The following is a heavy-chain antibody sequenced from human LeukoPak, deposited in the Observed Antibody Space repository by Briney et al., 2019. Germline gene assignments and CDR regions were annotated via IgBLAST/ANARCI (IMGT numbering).Heavy chain of an antibody. CDR2: ISSDEGTK. CDR1: GFTFSSFP. Sequence: PGGSLRLSCATSGFTFSSFPLHWVRQAPGKGLEWVAVISSDEGTKYYADSVKGRFTISRDNSKNTLYLQMNSLRAEDTAVYYCARTLWGYGMDVWGQGTTVTVSS. D-gene: IGHD3-16*01. V-gene: IGHV3-30*14. CDR3: ARTLWGYGMDV. J-gene: IGHJ6*02.